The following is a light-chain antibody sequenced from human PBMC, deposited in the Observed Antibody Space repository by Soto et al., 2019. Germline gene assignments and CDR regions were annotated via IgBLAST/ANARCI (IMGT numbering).Light chain of an antibody. CDR2: AAS. CDR1: QSVINN. Sequence: EIVLMQSHGNRALSPGERATLSCRASQSVINNLAWYQQKPGQAPRLLIYAASARATGIPARFSGSGYGTEFTLTISSLQSEDFAIYYCQQYKEWPPWTFGQGTKVDIK. J-gene: IGKJ1*01. V-gene: IGKV3-15*01. CDR3: QQYKEWPPWT.